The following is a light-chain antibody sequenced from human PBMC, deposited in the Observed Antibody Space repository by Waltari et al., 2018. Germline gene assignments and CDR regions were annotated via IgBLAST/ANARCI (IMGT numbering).Light chain of an antibody. V-gene: IGLV2-14*03. CDR1: SGDVGFYNY. CDR2: DVS. CDR3: NSYTGSSSWV. Sequence: QSALTQPASLSGSPGQSITISCTGTSGDVGFYNYVSWYQQHPGKAPRLIIYDVSERPSGVSNRFSGSKSGNTASLTISGLQAEDEADYYCNSYTGSSSWVFG. J-gene: IGLJ3*02.